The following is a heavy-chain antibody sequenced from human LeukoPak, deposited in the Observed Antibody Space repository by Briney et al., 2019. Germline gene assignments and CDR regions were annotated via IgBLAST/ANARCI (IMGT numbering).Heavy chain of an antibody. CDR1: GYTFTDHY. CDR3: ATGSGAYCGGDCYSTLDY. D-gene: IGHD2-21*01. V-gene: IGHV1-69-2*01. J-gene: IGHJ4*02. Sequence: ATVKVSCKVSGYTFTDHYMHWVQQAPGKGLEWMGLVDPEDGETIYAEKFQGRVTITADTSTDTAYMELSSLRSEDTAVYYCATGSGAYCGGDCYSTLDYWGQGTLVTVSS. CDR2: VDPEDGET.